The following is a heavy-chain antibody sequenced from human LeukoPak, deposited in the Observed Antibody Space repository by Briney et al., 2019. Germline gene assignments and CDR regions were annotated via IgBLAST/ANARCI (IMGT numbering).Heavy chain of an antibody. J-gene: IGHJ4*02. D-gene: IGHD5-24*01. CDR1: GYTFTSYN. Sequence: ASVTVSCKASGYTFTSYNMHWVRQAPGQGLEWMGIINPSGGSTSYAQKFQGRVTMTRDTSTSTVYMELSSLRSEDTAVYYCARTRDDYTHVDYWGQGTLVTVSS. V-gene: IGHV1-46*01. CDR2: INPSGGST. CDR3: ARTRDDYTHVDY.